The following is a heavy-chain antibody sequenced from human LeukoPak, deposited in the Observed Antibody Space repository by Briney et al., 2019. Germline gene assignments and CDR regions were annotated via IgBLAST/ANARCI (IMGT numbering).Heavy chain of an antibody. J-gene: IGHJ4*02. CDR3: ARPNSYGSGKKDLDY. D-gene: IGHD3-10*01. CDR2: MNPNSGNT. V-gene: IGHV1-8*01. Sequence: ASVKVSCKASGYTFITYDINWVRQATGQGLEWMGWMNPNSGNTGYAQKFQGRVTMTRNTSMSTAYMELNSLRSEDTAVYYCARPNSYGSGKKDLDYWGQGTLVTVSS. CDR1: GYTFITYD.